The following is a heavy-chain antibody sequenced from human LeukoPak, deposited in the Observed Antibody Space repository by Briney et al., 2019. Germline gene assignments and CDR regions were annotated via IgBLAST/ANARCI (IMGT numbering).Heavy chain of an antibody. D-gene: IGHD2-8*01. CDR3: AADNVGPKTFDY. Sequence: GGSLRLSCAASGFTVGSYWIHWVRQAPGKGLVWVSLIRRDGTTSFAASVQGRFTISRDNAKNTLYLQMNSLRAEDTAVYYCAADNVGPKTFDYWGQGTQVTVSS. V-gene: IGHV3-74*01. CDR1: GFTVGSYW. CDR2: IRRDGTT. J-gene: IGHJ4*02.